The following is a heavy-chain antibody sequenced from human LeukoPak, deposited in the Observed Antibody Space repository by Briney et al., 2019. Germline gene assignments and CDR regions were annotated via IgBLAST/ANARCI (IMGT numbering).Heavy chain of an antibody. D-gene: IGHD6-19*01. Sequence: ASVKVSCKASGYTFTGYYMHWVRQAPGQGLEWMGWINPNSGGTNYAQKFQGRVTMTRDTSISTAYMELSRLRSDDTAVYYCARAGAVAGTGGWFDPWGQGTLVTVSP. J-gene: IGHJ5*02. V-gene: IGHV1-2*02. CDR3: ARAGAVAGTGGWFDP. CDR2: INPNSGGT. CDR1: GYTFTGYY.